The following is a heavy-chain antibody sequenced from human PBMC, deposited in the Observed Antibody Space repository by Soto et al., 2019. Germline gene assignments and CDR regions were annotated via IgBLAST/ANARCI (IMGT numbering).Heavy chain of an antibody. CDR2: IIPTFGTT. Sequence: QVQLVQSGAEVKKPGSSVKVSCKASGGNFSSNGIRWVRQAPGQRPEFMGGIIPTFGTTNYAHKFRGRVTITADESTATAYMELNSLRSEDTAVYYCAGASDSTWYNWLDPWGQGTLVTVFS. CDR1: GGNFSSNG. CDR3: AGASDSTWYNWLDP. V-gene: IGHV1-69*01. J-gene: IGHJ5*02. D-gene: IGHD2-2*01.